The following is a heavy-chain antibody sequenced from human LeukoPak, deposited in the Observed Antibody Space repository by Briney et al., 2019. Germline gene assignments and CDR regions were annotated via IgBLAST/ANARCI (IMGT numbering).Heavy chain of an antibody. J-gene: IGHJ4*02. D-gene: IGHD5-24*01. CDR2: INHSGNT. V-gene: IGHV4-4*02. CDR1: SGSISSSTW. Sequence: SGTLSLTCAVSSGSISSSTWWSWVRQPPGTGLEWIGEINHSGNTHYTPSLKSRVTISVDTSDNKFSLKMISVTAADAAVYYCALGYNDIWELWGRGTLVTVSS. CDR3: ALGYNDIWEL.